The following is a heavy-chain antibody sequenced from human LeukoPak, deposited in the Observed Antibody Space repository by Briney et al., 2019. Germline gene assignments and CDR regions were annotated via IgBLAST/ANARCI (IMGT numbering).Heavy chain of an antibody. D-gene: IGHD6-19*01. CDR2: IKQDGSEK. J-gene: IGHJ3*02. CDR3: AREALPQIAVDTDAFDI. Sequence: PGGSLRLSCAASGFTFSSYWMSWVRQAPGKGLEWVANIKQDGSEKYYVDSVKGRFTISRDNAKNSLYLQMNSLRAEDTAVYYCAREALPQIAVDTDAFDIWGQGTMVTVSS. V-gene: IGHV3-7*01. CDR1: GFTFSSYW.